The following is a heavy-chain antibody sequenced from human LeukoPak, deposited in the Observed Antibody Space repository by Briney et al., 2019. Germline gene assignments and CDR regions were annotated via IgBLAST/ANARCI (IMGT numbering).Heavy chain of an antibody. Sequence: TGGSLRLSCAASGFTFSNYAMRWVRQAPGKGLEWVSGISGSDDSTYYADSVKGRFTISRDNSKNTLYLQMNSLRAEDTAVYYCARRSGIAVAGAFDYWGQGTLVTVSP. CDR1: GFTFSNYA. J-gene: IGHJ4*02. D-gene: IGHD6-19*01. CDR2: ISGSDDST. V-gene: IGHV3-23*01. CDR3: ARRSGIAVAGAFDY.